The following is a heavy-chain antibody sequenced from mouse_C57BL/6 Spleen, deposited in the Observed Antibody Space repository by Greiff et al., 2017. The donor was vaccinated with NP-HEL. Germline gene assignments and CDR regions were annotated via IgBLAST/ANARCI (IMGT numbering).Heavy chain of an antibody. CDR1: GFTFSSYA. V-gene: IGHV5-4*01. J-gene: IGHJ4*01. Sequence: EVQLVESGGGLVKPGGSLKLSCAASGFTFSSYAMSWVRQTPEKRLEWVATISDGGSYTYYPDNVKGRFTISRDNAKNNLYLQMSHLKSEDTAMYYCARDLNYDGGAMDYWGQGTSVTVSS. CDR3: ARDLNYDGGAMDY. D-gene: IGHD2-4*01. CDR2: ISDGGSYT.